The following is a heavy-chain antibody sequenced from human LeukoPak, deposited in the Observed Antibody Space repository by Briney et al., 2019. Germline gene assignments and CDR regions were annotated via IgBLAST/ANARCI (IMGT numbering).Heavy chain of an antibody. CDR2: IKRKSDGGTT. CDR1: GFTFSNYS. Sequence: GGSLRLSCAASGFTFSNYSMNWVRQAPGKGLEWVGRIKRKSDGGTTDYAAPVKGRFTISRDDSENTLYLQMNSLKSEDTAVYYCTTELDVRPNHYWGQGTLVTVSS. D-gene: IGHD1-14*01. V-gene: IGHV3-15*01. J-gene: IGHJ4*02. CDR3: TTELDVRPNHY.